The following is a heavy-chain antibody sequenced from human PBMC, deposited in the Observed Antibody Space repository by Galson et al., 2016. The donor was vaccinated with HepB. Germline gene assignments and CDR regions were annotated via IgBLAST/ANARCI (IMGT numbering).Heavy chain of an antibody. CDR2: IKEDGSER. CDR3: AREPGYNYGFTWGY. J-gene: IGHJ4*02. D-gene: IGHD5-18*01. V-gene: IGHV3-7*01. CDR1: GFTVSTYW. Sequence: SLRLSCAASGFTVSTYWMTWVRQAPGTGLEWVANIKEDGSERYYADSGRGRFTISRDNAKNSLYLQMNSLRAEDAAVYYCAREPGYNYGFTWGYWGQGTRVTVSS.